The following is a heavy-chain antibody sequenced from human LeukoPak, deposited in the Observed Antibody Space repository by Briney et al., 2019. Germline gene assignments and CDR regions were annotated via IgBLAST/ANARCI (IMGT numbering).Heavy chain of an antibody. CDR3: ARDGVGAGFFDY. V-gene: IGHV3-53*01. J-gene: IGHJ4*02. Sequence: GGSLRLSCAASGFTFSSNYMSWVRQAPGKGLEWVSVIYSGGSTYYADSVKGRFTISRDNSKNTLYLQMNSLRAEDTAVYYCARDGVGAGFFDYWGQGTLVTVSS. CDR1: GFTFSSNY. D-gene: IGHD1-26*01. CDR2: IYSGGST.